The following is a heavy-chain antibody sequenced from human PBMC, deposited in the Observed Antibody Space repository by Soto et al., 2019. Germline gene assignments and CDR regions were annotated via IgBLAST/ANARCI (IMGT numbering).Heavy chain of an antibody. CDR1: GFTFSSYW. V-gene: IGHV3-74*01. CDR3: AKDMNSVPEY. Sequence: PGGSLRLSCAAAGFTFSSYWRYWVRQAPGKGLVWVSRIKTDGSITSYADSVKGQFTVSRDNARDMLYLQMNSLRAEDTAVYYCAKDMNSVPEYWGQGTLVTVSS. CDR2: IKTDGSIT. D-gene: IGHD1-7*01. J-gene: IGHJ4*02.